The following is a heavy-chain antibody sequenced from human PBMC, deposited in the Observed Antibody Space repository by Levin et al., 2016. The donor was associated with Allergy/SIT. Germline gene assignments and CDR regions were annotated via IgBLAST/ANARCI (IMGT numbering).Heavy chain of an antibody. D-gene: IGHD4-17*01. CDR3: ARTSTVHDY. CDR2: INHSGST. V-gene: IGHV4-34*01. Sequence: WIRQPPGKGLEWIGEINHSGSTNYNPSLKSRVAISVDTSKNQFSLKLSSVTAADTAVYYCARTSTVHDYWGQGTLVTVSS. J-gene: IGHJ4*02.